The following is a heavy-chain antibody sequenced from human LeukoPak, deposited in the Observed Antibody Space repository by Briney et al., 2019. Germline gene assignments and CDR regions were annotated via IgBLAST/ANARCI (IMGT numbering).Heavy chain of an antibody. CDR3: AKTRPLDSSSWSHGDY. CDR1: GFSFSDAY. V-gene: IGHV3-23*01. J-gene: IGHJ4*02. Sequence: GGSLRLSCAASGFSFSDAYMSWVRQTPGKGLEWVSAISGGGDITYYADSVKGRFTISRDNSKNTLYLQMNSLRAEDTAVYYCAKTRPLDSSSWSHGDYWGQGTLVTVSS. D-gene: IGHD6-13*01. CDR2: ISGGGDIT.